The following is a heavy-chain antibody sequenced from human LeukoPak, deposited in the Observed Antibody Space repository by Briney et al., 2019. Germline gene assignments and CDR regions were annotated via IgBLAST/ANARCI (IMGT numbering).Heavy chain of an antibody. CDR3: ARDPAVAGDYFHY. CDR2: ISSSGSAI. CDR1: GFTFSSYE. V-gene: IGHV3-48*03. D-gene: IGHD6-19*01. J-gene: IGHJ4*02. Sequence: GGSLRLSCAASGFTFSSYEMNWVRQAPGKGLEWVSYISSSGSAIYYADSVKGRFTISRDNAKNSLYLQMNSLRAEDTAVYYCARDPAVAGDYFHYWGQGTLVTVSS.